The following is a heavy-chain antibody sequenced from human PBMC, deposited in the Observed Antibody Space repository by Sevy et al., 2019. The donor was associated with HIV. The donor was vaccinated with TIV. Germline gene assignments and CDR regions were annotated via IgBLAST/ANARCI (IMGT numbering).Heavy chain of an antibody. Sequence: SETLYLTCAVYGGSFSGYYWSWIRQPPGKGLEWIGEINHSGSTNYNPSLKSRVTISVDTSKNQFSLKLSSVTAADTAVYYCARGHIAAAVLAGNWFDPWGQGTLVTVSS. V-gene: IGHV4-34*01. CDR2: INHSGST. CDR1: GGSFSGYY. J-gene: IGHJ5*02. D-gene: IGHD6-13*01. CDR3: ARGHIAAAVLAGNWFDP.